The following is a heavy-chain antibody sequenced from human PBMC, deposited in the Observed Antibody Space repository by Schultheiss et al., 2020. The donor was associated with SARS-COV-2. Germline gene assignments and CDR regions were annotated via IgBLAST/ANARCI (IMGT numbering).Heavy chain of an antibody. D-gene: IGHD3-10*01. J-gene: IGHJ4*02. CDR3: ARAGESGGLGY. V-gene: IGHV4-59*01. CDR2: IYYSGTT. CDR1: GGSLRNYY. Sequence: SQTLSLTCSVSGGSLRNYYWTWIRQSPEKGMEWIGYIYYSGTTIYSPSLKSRVTISVDTSKNQFSLKLSSVTAAVTAVYYCARAGESGGLGYWGQGTLVTASS.